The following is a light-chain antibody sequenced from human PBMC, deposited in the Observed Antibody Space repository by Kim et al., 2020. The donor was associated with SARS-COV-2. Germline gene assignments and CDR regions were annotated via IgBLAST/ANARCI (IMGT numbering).Light chain of an antibody. CDR1: QSVSSN. CDR2: GAS. Sequence: SPGERANLPCRASQSVSSNLAWYQQKPGQAPRRLIYGASTRATGIPARFSGSGSGTEFTLTISSLQSEDFAVYYCQQFNNWPSWTFGQGTKVDIK. CDR3: QQFNNWPSWT. V-gene: IGKV3-15*01. J-gene: IGKJ1*01.